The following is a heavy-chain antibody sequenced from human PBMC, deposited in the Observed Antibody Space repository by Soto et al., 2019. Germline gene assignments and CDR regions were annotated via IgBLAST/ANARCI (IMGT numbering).Heavy chain of an antibody. V-gene: IGHV3-15*01. J-gene: IGHJ4*02. CDR1: GLNFSDTW. CDR2: IKSKPDGGAT. CDR3: STAHTVDT. D-gene: IGHD4-17*01. Sequence: DVQVVESGGDLVKPGGSLRLSCAASGLNFSDTWMNWVRQAPGKGLEWVGRIKSKPDGGATDYAAPVRGRFTLSRDDSKNTVFLQMHSLRLADTGVYYCSTAHTVDTWGQGTLVTVSS.